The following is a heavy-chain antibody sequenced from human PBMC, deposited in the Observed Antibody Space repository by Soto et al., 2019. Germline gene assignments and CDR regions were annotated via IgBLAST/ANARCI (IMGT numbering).Heavy chain of an antibody. J-gene: IGHJ4*02. CDR1: GFTFNTYW. V-gene: IGHV3-7*01. Sequence: EVQLVESGGALVQPGGSLRLSCAASGFTFNTYWMSWVRQAPGKGLEWVATIDHYGSEKHYVDSLKGRFTISRDNAKSSLHLKMNRLRAEDTAVYYCARESHAHFDHWGQGTLVTVSS. CDR2: IDHYGSEK. CDR3: ARESHAHFDH.